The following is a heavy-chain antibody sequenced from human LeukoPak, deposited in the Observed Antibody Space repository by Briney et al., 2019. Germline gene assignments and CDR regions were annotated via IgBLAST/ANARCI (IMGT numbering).Heavy chain of an antibody. D-gene: IGHD2-8*01. Sequence: GGSLRLACAASGFTFSDYYMSWIRQAPGKGLEWVSYISSSGSTIYYADSVKGRFTISRDNSKNTLYLQMNSLRAEDTAVYYCASDWGMAPGDYWGQGTLVTVSS. CDR3: ASDWGMAPGDY. CDR2: ISSSGSTI. CDR1: GFTFSDYY. V-gene: IGHV3-11*04. J-gene: IGHJ4*02.